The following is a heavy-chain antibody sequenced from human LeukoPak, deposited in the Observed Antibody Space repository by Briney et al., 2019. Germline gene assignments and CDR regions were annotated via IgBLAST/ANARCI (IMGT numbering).Heavy chain of an antibody. CDR1: GFTFSSYG. CDR2: IRFDGSNK. D-gene: IGHD1-26*01. CDR3: AKRGYSGSYFDY. J-gene: IGHJ4*02. Sequence: GGSLRLSCAASGFTFSSYGMHWVRQAPGKGLEWVAFIRFDGSNKYYADSVKGRFTISRDNSKNTLYLQMNSLRAEDTAVYYCAKRGYSGSYFDYWGQGTLVTVSS. V-gene: IGHV3-30*02.